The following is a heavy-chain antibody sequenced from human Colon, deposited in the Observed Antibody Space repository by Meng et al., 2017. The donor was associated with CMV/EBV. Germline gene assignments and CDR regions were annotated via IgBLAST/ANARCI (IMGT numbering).Heavy chain of an antibody. V-gene: IGHV3-72*01. CDR2: VRNKANSYTT. Sequence: CAASGVNLTDHYMDWVRLDPGKGLEWVGRVRNKANSYTTEYAASVKGRFTISRDDSKNSVYLQMNSLKTEDTAVYHCARMWRGRWFAPWGQGTLVTVSS. CDR1: GVNLTDHY. D-gene: IGHD2-21*01. J-gene: IGHJ5*02. CDR3: ARMWRGRWFAP.